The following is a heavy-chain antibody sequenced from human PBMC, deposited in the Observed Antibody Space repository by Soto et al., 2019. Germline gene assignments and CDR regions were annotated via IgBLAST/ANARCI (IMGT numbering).Heavy chain of an antibody. CDR2: IYWDDDE. CDR3: PHRPRGFKYSFDF. D-gene: IGHD5-12*01. V-gene: IGHV2-5*02. Sequence: QITLKESGPTLVKPTQTLTLTCTFSGFSLTTRGVGVGWIRQPPGKALEWLALIYWDDDEGYSPSLKSRLTIDKPTAKDQAVLTMTKMAPVASATYCFPHRPRGFKYSFDFWGQGTLFTVSS. J-gene: IGHJ4*02. CDR1: GFSLTTRGVG.